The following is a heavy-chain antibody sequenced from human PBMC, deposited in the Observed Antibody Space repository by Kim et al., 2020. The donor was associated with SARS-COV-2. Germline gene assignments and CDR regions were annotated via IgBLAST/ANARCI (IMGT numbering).Heavy chain of an antibody. CDR3: ARSKSSLGYSYDSTGYFFDY. V-gene: IGHV3-48*02. J-gene: IGHJ4*02. CDR1: GFTFSSYS. Sequence: GGSLRLSCGASGFTFSSYSLNWVRQAPGKGLEWVSYISSSSSSIYYADSVKGRFTISRDNAKNTLYLQMNSLRDEDTAVYYCARSKSSLGYSYDSTGYFFDYWGQGTLVTVSS. CDR2: ISSSSSSI. D-gene: IGHD3-22*01.